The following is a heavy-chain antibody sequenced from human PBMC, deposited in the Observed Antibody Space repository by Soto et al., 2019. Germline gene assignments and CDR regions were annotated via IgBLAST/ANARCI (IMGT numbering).Heavy chain of an antibody. Sequence: QVQLVESGGGVVQPGRSLRLSCAASGFTFSYHALNWVRQAPGKGLEWVAVISYDGDNKYIAESVKGRFTISRDNSKNTVSLQINSLRTDDTAMYFCARGTTTSAFSAMDVWGQGTTVTVSS. V-gene: IGHV3-30-3*01. D-gene: IGHD1-1*01. CDR2: ISYDGDNK. J-gene: IGHJ6*02. CDR1: GFTFSYHA. CDR3: ARGTTTSAFSAMDV.